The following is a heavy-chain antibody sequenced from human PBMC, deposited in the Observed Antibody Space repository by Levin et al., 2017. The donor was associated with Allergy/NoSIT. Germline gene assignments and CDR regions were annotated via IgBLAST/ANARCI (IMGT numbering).Heavy chain of an antibody. J-gene: IGHJ3*02. D-gene: IGHD6-13*01. CDR1: GFTFSGSA. Sequence: GGSLRLSCAASGFTFSGSAMHWVRQASGKGLEWVGRIRSKANSYATAYAASVKGRFTISRDDSKNTAYLQMNSLKTEDTAVYYCTRPMSAEGSSWSYDAFDIWGQGTMVTVSS. V-gene: IGHV3-73*01. CDR2: IRSKANSYAT. CDR3: TRPMSAEGSSWSYDAFDI.